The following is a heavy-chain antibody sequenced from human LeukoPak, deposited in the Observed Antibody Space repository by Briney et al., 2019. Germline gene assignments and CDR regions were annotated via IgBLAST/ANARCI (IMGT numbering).Heavy chain of an antibody. CDR1: GGSISSGGYY. CDR3: AREVVVAGKGGFDY. V-gene: IGHV4-31*03. D-gene: IGHD6-19*01. J-gene: IGHJ4*02. CDR2: IYYSGST. Sequence: PSQTLSLTCTASGGSISSGGYYWSWTRQHPGKGLEWIGYIYYSGSTYYNPSLKSRVTISVDTSKNQFSLKLSSVTAADTAVYYCAREVVVAGKGGFDYWGQGTLVTVSS.